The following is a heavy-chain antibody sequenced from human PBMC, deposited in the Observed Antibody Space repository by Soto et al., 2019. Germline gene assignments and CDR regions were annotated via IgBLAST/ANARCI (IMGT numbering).Heavy chain of an antibody. J-gene: IGHJ4*02. V-gene: IGHV3-30-3*01. Sequence: QVQLVESGGGVVQPGRSLRLSCAASGFTFSSYAMHWVRQVPGKGLEWVAVISYDGSNKYYADSVKGRFTISRDNSKNTLYLQMNSLRAEDTAVYYCARSYYGSGSYYPPGYWGQGTLVTVSS. D-gene: IGHD3-10*01. CDR2: ISYDGSNK. CDR3: ARSYYGSGSYYPPGY. CDR1: GFTFSSYA.